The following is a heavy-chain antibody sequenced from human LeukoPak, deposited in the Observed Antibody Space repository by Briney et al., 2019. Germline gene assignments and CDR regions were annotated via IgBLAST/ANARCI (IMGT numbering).Heavy chain of an antibody. CDR1: GVSFSGYY. J-gene: IGHJ4*02. Sequence: PSETLSLTCAVYGVSFSGYYWSWLRQPPGKGLEWVGEINHSGSTYYNPSLKSRVTISVDTSKNQFSLKLSSVTAADTAVYYCARLGGSSGYFFPSDYWGQGTLVTVSS. V-gene: IGHV4-34*01. CDR2: INHSGST. CDR3: ARLGGSSGYFFPSDY. D-gene: IGHD3-22*01.